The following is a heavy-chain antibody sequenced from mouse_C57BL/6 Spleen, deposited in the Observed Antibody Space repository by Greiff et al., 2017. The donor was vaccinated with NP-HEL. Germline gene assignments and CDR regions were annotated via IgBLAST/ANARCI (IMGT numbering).Heavy chain of an antibody. V-gene: IGHV1-78*01. J-gene: IGHJ2*01. D-gene: IGHD2-5*01. CDR1: GYTFTDHT. CDR2: IYPRDGST. Sequence: QVQLQQSDAELVKPGASVKISCKVSGYTFTDHTIHWMKQRPEQGLEWIGYIYPRDGSTKYNEKFKGKATLTADKSSSTAYMQLNSLTSEDSAVYFCARNPPYNSKLYYFDYWGKGTTLTVSS. CDR3: ARNPPYNSKLYYFDY.